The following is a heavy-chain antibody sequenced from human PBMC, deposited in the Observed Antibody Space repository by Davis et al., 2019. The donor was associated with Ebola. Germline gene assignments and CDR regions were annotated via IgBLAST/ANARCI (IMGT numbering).Heavy chain of an antibody. V-gene: IGHV3-53*01. Sequence: GGSLRLSCAASGFTVSTNFMSWVRQAPGKGLEWVSVIYSGGTTYYADSVKGRFTISRDNSKNTLYLQMNSLRAEDTAVYYCAKDRRGYNSAADYWGQGTLVTVSS. CDR1: GFTVSTNF. J-gene: IGHJ4*02. CDR3: AKDRRGYNSAADY. CDR2: IYSGGTT. D-gene: IGHD5-24*01.